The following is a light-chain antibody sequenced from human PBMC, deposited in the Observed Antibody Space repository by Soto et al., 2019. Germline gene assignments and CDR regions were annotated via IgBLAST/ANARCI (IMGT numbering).Light chain of an antibody. CDR2: EVS. Sequence: QSALTQPASVSGSPGQSITISCTGTSSDVGGYNYVSWYQQHPGKAPKLMIYEVSNRPSGVSNRFSGSKSGNTASLTISGLQAEDEADHYCSSYTSSSSGVVFGGGTKLTVL. CDR1: SSDVGGYNY. V-gene: IGLV2-14*01. CDR3: SSYTSSSSGVV. J-gene: IGLJ2*01.